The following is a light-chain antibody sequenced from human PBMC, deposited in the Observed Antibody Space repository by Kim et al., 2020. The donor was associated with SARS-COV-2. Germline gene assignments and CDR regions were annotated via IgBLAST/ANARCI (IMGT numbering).Light chain of an antibody. Sequence: QSVLTQPASVSGSPGQSITISCTGSSSDVGGYNYVSWYQQHPGKAPKLMIYDVSNRPSGVSDRFSGSKSGNTASLTITGLQAEDEADYYCSSYTSSNTLVFGIGTKVTVL. CDR3: SSYTSSNTLV. J-gene: IGLJ1*01. CDR2: DVS. V-gene: IGLV2-14*03. CDR1: SSDVGGYNY.